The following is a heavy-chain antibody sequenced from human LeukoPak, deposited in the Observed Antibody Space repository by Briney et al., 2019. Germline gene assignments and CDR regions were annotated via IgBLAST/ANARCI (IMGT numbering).Heavy chain of an antibody. V-gene: IGHV4-4*07. Sequence: SETLSLTCSVSGDSLTGYYCGWIRQPAGKGLEWVWRIYTSGSTNYNPSLKSRVTISVDTSKNQFSLKLSSVTAADTAVYCCAGEGEWELLSLGAFDPWGQGTLVTVSS. CDR2: IYTSGST. CDR3: AGEGEWELLSLGAFDP. CDR1: GDSLTGYY. J-gene: IGHJ5*02. D-gene: IGHD1-26*01.